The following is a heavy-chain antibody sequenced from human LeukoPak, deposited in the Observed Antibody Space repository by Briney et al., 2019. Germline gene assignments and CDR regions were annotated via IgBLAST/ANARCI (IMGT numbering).Heavy chain of an antibody. CDR1: GFTFSSYA. Sequence: PGGSLRLSCAASGFTFSSYAMHWVRQAPGKGLEWVAFIRYDGSNKYYADSVKGRFTISRDNSKNTLYLQMNSLRAEDTAVYYCAKDIPYYDFWSGPAFDIWGQGTMVTASS. J-gene: IGHJ3*02. V-gene: IGHV3-30*02. CDR2: IRYDGSNK. D-gene: IGHD3-3*01. CDR3: AKDIPYYDFWSGPAFDI.